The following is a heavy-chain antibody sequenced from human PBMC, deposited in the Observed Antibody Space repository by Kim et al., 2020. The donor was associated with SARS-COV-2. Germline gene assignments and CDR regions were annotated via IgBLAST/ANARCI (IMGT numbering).Heavy chain of an antibody. V-gene: IGHV4-59*01. Sequence: SETLSLTCTVSGGSTRTFFWSWMRRPPGKRLEWIGYVFSSGSPQYNPYLKSRVTMSLDTSKNQFSLKLFSVSAADTAVYYCGRWRAGDYYGMDVWGQGTTVTVSS. D-gene: IGHD6-19*01. J-gene: IGHJ6*02. CDR1: GGSTRTFF. CDR2: VFSSGSP. CDR3: GRWRAGDYYGMDV.